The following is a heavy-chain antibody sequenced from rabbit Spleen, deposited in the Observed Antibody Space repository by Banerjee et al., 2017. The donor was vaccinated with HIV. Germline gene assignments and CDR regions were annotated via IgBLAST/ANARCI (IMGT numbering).Heavy chain of an antibody. CDR3: ARDLVGVIGWNFYL. Sequence: QEQLVESGGGLVRPEGPLKLSCTASGFSFSNKAVMCWVRQAPGKGLQWIACINAVTGKPVYATWASGRFTISRTSSTTVTLRMTSLTAADRATYFCARDLVGVIGWNFYLWGQGTLVTVS. D-gene: IGHD2-1*01. J-gene: IGHJ4*01. V-gene: IGHV1S45*01. CDR2: INAVTGKP. CDR1: GFSFSNKAV.